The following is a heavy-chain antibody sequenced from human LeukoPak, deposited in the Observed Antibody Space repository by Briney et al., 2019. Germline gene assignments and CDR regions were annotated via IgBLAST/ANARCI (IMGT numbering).Heavy chain of an antibody. Sequence: SETLSLTCAVSGFSIRSGYIWGWIRRPPGKGLEWIGTIHYPESTYYNPSLNSRLTISIDTSKNHFSLKLSSVTAADTALYYCARGRGRQVGTLWHPDTHHDYWGQGILVTVSS. V-gene: IGHV4-38-2*01. CDR3: ARGRGRQVGTLWHPDTHHDY. J-gene: IGHJ4*02. D-gene: IGHD6-13*01. CDR1: GFSIRSGYI. CDR2: IHYPEST.